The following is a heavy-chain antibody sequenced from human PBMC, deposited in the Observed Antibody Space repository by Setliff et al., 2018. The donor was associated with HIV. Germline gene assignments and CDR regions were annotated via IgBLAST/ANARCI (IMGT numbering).Heavy chain of an antibody. Sequence: LSLTCAVYGGSFSDYYWSWIRQPPRKRLEWIGELNDSGSTNYNPSLKSRVTISVDTSKNQFSLRLTSVNAADTAVYYCAREGRYSSACFFDYWGQGTLVTVSS. J-gene: IGHJ4*02. CDR2: LNDSGST. V-gene: IGHV4-34*01. CDR1: GGSFSDYY. D-gene: IGHD6-19*01. CDR3: AREGRYSSACFFDY.